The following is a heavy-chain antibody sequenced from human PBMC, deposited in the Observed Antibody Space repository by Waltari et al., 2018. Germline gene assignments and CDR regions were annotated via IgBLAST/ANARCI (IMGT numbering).Heavy chain of an antibody. Sequence: QVQLVQSGSELKKPGASVKVSCKASGYTFTNYAINWLRPAPGQGLELMGWINTNTGNPTYVQGFTGRFVFSLDTSVSTAYLQINSLKADDTAVYYCAREVVPAATIVVNWFDPWGQGTLVTVSS. CDR3: AREVVPAATIVVNWFDP. CDR1: GYTFTNYA. CDR2: INTNTGNP. D-gene: IGHD2-2*01. V-gene: IGHV7-4-1*02. J-gene: IGHJ5*02.